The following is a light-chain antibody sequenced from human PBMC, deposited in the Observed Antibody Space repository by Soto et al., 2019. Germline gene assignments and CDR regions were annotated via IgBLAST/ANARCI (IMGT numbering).Light chain of an antibody. CDR1: QSVSSN. V-gene: IGKV3-15*01. Sequence: EIVMTQSPATLSLSPGERATLSCRASQSVSSNLVWYQQKPGQAPRLLIYGASTRATGVPARFSGSGSGTEFTLTISTLQSEDFAVYYCQQYDNWPPLTFGGGTKVDIK. CDR2: GAS. J-gene: IGKJ4*01. CDR3: QQYDNWPPLT.